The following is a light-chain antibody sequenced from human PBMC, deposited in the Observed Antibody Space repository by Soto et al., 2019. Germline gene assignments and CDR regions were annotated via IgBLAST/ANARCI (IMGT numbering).Light chain of an antibody. Sequence: QSVLAQPASVSGSPGQSITISCTGTSSDVGGYNYVSWSQQHPGKAPQLMIYEVSNRPSGVSNRFSGSKSGNTASLTISGLQAEDEADYYCSSYTSSTFYVFGNRTKVTVL. CDR3: SSYTSSTFYV. CDR2: EVS. J-gene: IGLJ1*01. CDR1: SSDVGGYNY. V-gene: IGLV2-14*01.